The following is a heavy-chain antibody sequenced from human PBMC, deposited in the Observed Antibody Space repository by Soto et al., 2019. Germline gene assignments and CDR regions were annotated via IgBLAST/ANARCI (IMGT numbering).Heavy chain of an antibody. CDR3: AKDHSLAPAGRSYYYGMDV. D-gene: IGHD2-15*01. V-gene: IGHV3-30*18. J-gene: IGHJ6*02. CDR2: ISYEVSHK. Sequence: WGSLRLSCASSGFTFSDYGMHWVRQAPGKGLEWVAVISYEVSHKYYADSFKCRFTISRDNSKNTLYLQMNSLRAEDTAVYFCAKDHSLAPAGRSYYYGMDVWGQGTTVTVSS. CDR1: GFTFSDYG.